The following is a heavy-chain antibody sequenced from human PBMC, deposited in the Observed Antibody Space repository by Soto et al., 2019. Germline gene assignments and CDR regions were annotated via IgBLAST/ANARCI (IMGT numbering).Heavy chain of an antibody. D-gene: IGHD4-17*01. Sequence: GGSLRLSCAASGFTFSSYGMHWVRQAPGKGLEWVAVIWYDGSNKYYADSVKGRFTISRDNSKNTLYLQMNSLRAEGTAVYYCARDSTVSPFDYWGQGTLVTVSS. V-gene: IGHV3-33*01. CDR3: ARDSTVSPFDY. CDR1: GFTFSSYG. CDR2: IWYDGSNK. J-gene: IGHJ4*02.